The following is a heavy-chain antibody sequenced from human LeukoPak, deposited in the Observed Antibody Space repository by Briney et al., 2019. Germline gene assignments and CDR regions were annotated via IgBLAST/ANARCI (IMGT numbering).Heavy chain of an antibody. V-gene: IGHV4-4*07. J-gene: IGHJ4*02. Sequence: SETLSLTCTVSGVSISSYYWSWIRQPPGKGLEWLGRIYSTGSTNYNPSLKSRVTMSVDTSKNQFSLRLRSVTAADTAVYYCARQIAAAGTAGFDFWAREPWSPSPQ. CDR2: IYSTGST. CDR3: ARQIAAAGTAGFDF. CDR1: GVSISSYY. D-gene: IGHD6-13*01.